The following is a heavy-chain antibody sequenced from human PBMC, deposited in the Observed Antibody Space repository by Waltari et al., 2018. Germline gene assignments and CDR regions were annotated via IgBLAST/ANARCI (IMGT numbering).Heavy chain of an antibody. CDR2: LSSSSSTI. Sequence: EVQLVESGGGLVQPGGSLRLSCAASGFTFSSYSMNWVRQAPGKGLEWVSYLSSSSSTIYYADSVKGRFTISRDNAKNSLYLQMNSLRAEDTAVYYCARDQDYYDSSGSPGGAFDIWGQGTMVTVSS. CDR3: ARDQDYYDSSGSPGGAFDI. CDR1: GFTFSSYS. V-gene: IGHV3-48*01. J-gene: IGHJ3*02. D-gene: IGHD3-22*01.